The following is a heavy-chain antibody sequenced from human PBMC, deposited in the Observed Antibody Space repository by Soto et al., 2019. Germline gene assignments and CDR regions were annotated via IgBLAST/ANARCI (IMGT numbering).Heavy chain of an antibody. D-gene: IGHD3-22*01. CDR2: VKSKTDGGTT. CDR1: GFTFNNAW. V-gene: IGHV3-15*07. CDR3: TTEMEYYDSSGYYWAPFDY. J-gene: IGHJ4*02. Sequence: PGGSLRLSCAASGFTFNNAWMNWVRQAPGKGLEWVGRVKSKTDGGTTDYAAPVKGRFTISRDDSKTTLYLQMNSLNTEDTAVYYCTTEMEYYDSSGYYWAPFDYWGQGILVTVSS.